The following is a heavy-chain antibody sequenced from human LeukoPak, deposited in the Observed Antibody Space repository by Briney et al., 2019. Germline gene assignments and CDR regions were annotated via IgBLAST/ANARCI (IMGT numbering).Heavy chain of an antibody. CDR3: ARELLWFGELFHYYYYMDV. CDR1: GGSISSYY. J-gene: IGHJ6*03. V-gene: IGHV4-4*07. Sequence: SETLSLTCTVSGGSISSYYWSWIRQPAGKGLEWIGRIYTSGSTNYNPSLKSRVTMSVDTSKNQFSLKLSSVAAADTAVYYCARELLWFGELFHYYYYMDVWGKGTTVTISS. D-gene: IGHD3-10*01. CDR2: IYTSGST.